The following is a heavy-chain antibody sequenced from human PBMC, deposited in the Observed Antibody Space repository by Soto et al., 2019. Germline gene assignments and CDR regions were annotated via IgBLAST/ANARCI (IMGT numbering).Heavy chain of an antibody. CDR3: AKVGLEGYYYGPDV. CDR2: ISSSGGNT. V-gene: IGHV3-23*01. J-gene: IGHJ6*02. Sequence: LRLSCAASGFTFSSYAMSWVRQAPGKGLEWVSAISSSGGNTYYADSVKGRFTISRDNAKNTLYLQMNSLRAEDTAVYYCAKVGLEGYYYGPDVRAQRTKVTVSS. D-gene: IGHD6-19*01. CDR1: GFTFSSYA.